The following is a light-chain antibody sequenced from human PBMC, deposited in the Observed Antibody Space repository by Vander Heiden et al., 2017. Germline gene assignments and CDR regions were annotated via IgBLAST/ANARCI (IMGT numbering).Light chain of an antibody. V-gene: IGKV1-8*01. Sequence: IRITQFPSSPSASPENSVAITRRASQGINTYLAWYQEKAGKAPKLLIYAASTLQSGVPSRFSGSGSGTDFTLTISRLQSEDSATYYCLQYYAYPQTFGQGTKVEI. CDR1: QGINTY. J-gene: IGKJ1*01. CDR2: AAS. CDR3: LQYYAYPQT.